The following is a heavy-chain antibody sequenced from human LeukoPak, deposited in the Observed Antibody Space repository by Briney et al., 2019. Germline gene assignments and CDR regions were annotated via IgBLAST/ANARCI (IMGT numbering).Heavy chain of an antibody. V-gene: IGHV3-11*01. CDR1: GFTFSDYY. D-gene: IGHD3-10*01. CDR3: GTAGGFGKLYGY. Sequence: GGALRLSCAASGFTFSDYYLSWIRQAPGKGLEWVSYISSSGSTIYYAHSLKGRFTISMDNAKNSLSLQINSLRAEDTAVYYCGTAGGFGKLYGYWGRGALVTVSS. CDR2: ISSSGSTI. J-gene: IGHJ4*02.